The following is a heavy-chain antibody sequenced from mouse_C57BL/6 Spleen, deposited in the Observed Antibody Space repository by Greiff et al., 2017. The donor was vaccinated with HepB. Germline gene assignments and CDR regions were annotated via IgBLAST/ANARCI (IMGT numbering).Heavy chain of an antibody. J-gene: IGHJ2*01. D-gene: IGHD1-1*01. CDR3: ARRTTVVAN. Sequence: QVQLQQSGAELVKPGASVKLSCKASGYTFTSYWMQWVKQRPGQGLEWIGEIDPSDSYTNYNQKFKGKATLTVDTSSSTAYMQLSSLTSEDSAVYYCARRTTVVANWGQGTTLTVSS. CDR1: GYTFTSYW. CDR2: IDPSDSYT. V-gene: IGHV1-50*01.